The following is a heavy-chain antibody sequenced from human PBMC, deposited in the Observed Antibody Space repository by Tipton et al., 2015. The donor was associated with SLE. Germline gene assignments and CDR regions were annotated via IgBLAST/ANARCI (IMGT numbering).Heavy chain of an antibody. CDR3: ASSFYCGGDCYPYYFDY. J-gene: IGHJ4*02. CDR2: IRYDGSNK. CDR1: GFTVSSYG. V-gene: IGHV3-30*02. Sequence: SLRLSCAASGFTVSSYGMHWVREAPGKGLEWVAFIRYDGSNKYYADSVKGRFTISRDNSKNTLYLQTNSLRAEDTAVYYCASSFYCGGDCYPYYFDYWGQGTLVTVSS. D-gene: IGHD2-21*01.